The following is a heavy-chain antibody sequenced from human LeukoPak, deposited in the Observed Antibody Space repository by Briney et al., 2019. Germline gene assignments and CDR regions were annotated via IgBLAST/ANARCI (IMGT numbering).Heavy chain of an antibody. J-gene: IGHJ6*03. V-gene: IGHV3-11*04. Sequence: GGSLRLSCAASGFTFSDYYMSWIRQAPGKGLEWVSYISSSGSTIYYADSVKGRFTISRDNAKNSLYLQMNSLRAEDTAVYYCARDGIAVAGTLWYYYYYYMDVWGKGTTVTISS. CDR3: ARDGIAVAGTLWYYYYYYMDV. CDR2: ISSSGSTI. D-gene: IGHD6-19*01. CDR1: GFTFSDYY.